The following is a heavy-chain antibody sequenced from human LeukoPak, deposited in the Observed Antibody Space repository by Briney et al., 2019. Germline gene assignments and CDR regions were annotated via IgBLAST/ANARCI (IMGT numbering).Heavy chain of an antibody. J-gene: IGHJ4*02. V-gene: IGHV3-11*04. D-gene: IGHD2-8*01. CDR2: ISDSGSTK. CDR1: GFIFSDYY. CDR3: ARTHRSATYCTTNRCYPGY. Sequence: PGGSLRLSCAASGFIFSDYYMRWIRQAPGKGLEWISYISDSGSTKYYADSVRGRFTISRDNAKNSLYLQMNSLRAEDTAVYYCARTHRSATYCTTNRCYPGYWGQGALVTVSS.